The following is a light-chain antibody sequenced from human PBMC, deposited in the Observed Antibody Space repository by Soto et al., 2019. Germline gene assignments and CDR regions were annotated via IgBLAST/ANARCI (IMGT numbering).Light chain of an antibody. J-gene: IGKJ1*01. CDR3: QQYSNSPQT. CDR1: QSVSSGY. V-gene: IGKV3-20*01. Sequence: ETVLTQSPGTLSLSPGDRATLSCRASQSVSSGYLAWYQQKPGQAPSLLIYGASSRATGIPDRFSGSGSGTDFTLTISRLEPEDFAVYFCQQYSNSPQTFGQGTKVDIK. CDR2: GAS.